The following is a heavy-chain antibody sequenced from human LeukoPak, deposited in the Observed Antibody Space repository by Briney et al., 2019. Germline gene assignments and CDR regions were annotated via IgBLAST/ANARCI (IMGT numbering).Heavy chain of an antibody. J-gene: IGHJ4*02. CDR1: GFTFSISS. D-gene: IGHD2-2*01. CDR3: ARDARSHVGNDACYGHYFDY. Sequence: PGWTPRLSPAASGFTFSISSTSWVPHTSGKRLECVSDMRVTITAIYNTDPVRGRLPISRDNARNTLSLQMPDLRAEDTGVYSVARDARSHVGNDACYGHYFDYWGQGSLVTVSS. CDR2: MRVTITAI. V-gene: IGHV3-48*01.